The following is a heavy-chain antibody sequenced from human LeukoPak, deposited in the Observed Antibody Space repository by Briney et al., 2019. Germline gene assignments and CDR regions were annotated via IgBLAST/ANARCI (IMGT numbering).Heavy chain of an antibody. CDR3: ARGGGYCSGGSCYSRNWFDP. V-gene: IGHV4-34*01. J-gene: IGHJ5*02. CDR1: GGSFSGYY. CDR2: INHSGST. D-gene: IGHD2-15*01. Sequence: SETLSLTCAVYGGSFSGYYWSWIRQPPGKGLEWIGEINHSGSTNYNPSLKSRVTISVDTSKNQFSLQLNSVTPEDTAVYYCARGGGYCSGGSCYSRNWFDPWGQGTLVTVSS.